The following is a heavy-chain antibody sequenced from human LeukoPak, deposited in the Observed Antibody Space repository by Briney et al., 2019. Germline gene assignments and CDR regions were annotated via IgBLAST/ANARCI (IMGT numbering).Heavy chain of an antibody. CDR1: GGSISSSSYY. CDR3: ARAYPPDYYDSSGYHDAFDI. CDR2: IYYSGST. V-gene: IGHV4-39*07. Sequence: SQTLSLTCTVSGGSISSSSYYWGWIRQPPGKGLEWIGSIYYSGSTYYNPSLKSRVTISVDTSKNQFSLKLSSVTAADTAVYYCARAYPPDYYDSSGYHDAFDIWGQGTMVTVSS. D-gene: IGHD3-22*01. J-gene: IGHJ3*02.